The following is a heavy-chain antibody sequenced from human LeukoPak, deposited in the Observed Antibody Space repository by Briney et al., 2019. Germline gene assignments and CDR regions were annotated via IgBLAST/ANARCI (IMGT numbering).Heavy chain of an antibody. D-gene: IGHD3-10*01. J-gene: IGHJ6*03. Sequence: GESLRLSCAASGFTFTEYSIIWVRQAPGKGLEWVSFISDISDRSSTIHYADSVKGRFTISRDNAERSVYLQMNSLRADDTAVYYCARVRGPTLKTCYMDVWGTGTTVTVSS. CDR2: ISDRSSTI. V-gene: IGHV3-48*04. CDR3: ARVRGPTLKTCYMDV. CDR1: GFTFTEYS.